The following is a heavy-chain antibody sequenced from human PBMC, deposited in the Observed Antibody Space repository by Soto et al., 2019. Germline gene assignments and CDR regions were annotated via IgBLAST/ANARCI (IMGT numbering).Heavy chain of an antibody. J-gene: IGHJ4*02. V-gene: IGHV3-23*01. CDR3: ANEIRPNDY. CDR1: GLPFSSHA. CDR2: ISISGGNT. Sequence: GGSLRLSCAASGLPFSSHAMSWVRQAPGKGLEWVSSISISGGNTYYADSVRGRFTTSRDNSKNTLYLHMNSLTAEDTAIYYCANEIRPNDYWGQGTLVTAPQ. D-gene: IGHD4-17*01.